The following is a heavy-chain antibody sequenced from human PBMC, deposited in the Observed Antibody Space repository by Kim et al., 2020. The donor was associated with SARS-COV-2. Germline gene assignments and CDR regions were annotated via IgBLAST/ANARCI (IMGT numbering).Heavy chain of an antibody. V-gene: IGHV3-73*01. Sequence: GGSLRLSCAASGFTFSGSAIHWVRQASGKGLEWVGRIRSKANSNATAYSASVKGSFSISRDDSKNTAYLQMNRLNNEDTDVYSCTYFPGTRLACGDAFD. CDR2: IRSKANSNAT. CDR3: TYFPGTRLACGDAFD. CDR1: GFTFSGSA. D-gene: IGHD1-1*01. J-gene: IGHJ3*02.